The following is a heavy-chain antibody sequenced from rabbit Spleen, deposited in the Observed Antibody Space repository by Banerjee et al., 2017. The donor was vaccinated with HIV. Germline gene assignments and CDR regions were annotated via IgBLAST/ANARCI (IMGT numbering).Heavy chain of an antibody. Sequence: QSLEESGGDLVKPGASLTLTCKASGFSFSSNAMCWVRQAPGKRPEWIGCIYTDSGGTYYATWAKGRFTISKTSSTTVTLQMTSLTAADTATYFCARDAGIGGDYWDLWGPGTLVTVS. CDR3: ARDAGIGGDYWDL. CDR1: GFSFSSNA. V-gene: IGHV1S40*01. J-gene: IGHJ4*01. D-gene: IGHD2-1*01. CDR2: IYTDSGGT.